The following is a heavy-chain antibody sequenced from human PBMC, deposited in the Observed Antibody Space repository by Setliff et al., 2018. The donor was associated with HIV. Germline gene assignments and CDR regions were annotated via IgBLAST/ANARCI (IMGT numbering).Heavy chain of an antibody. V-gene: IGHV3-7*03. CDR3: ARDGHLYGQPFDY. Sequence: PGESLKISCTASGFTFSASWMTWVRQAPGKGLEWVASIDHFGSEENYVDSVKGRFTISRDNTKNSLHLQLDSLSAEDAAVYFCARDGHLYGQPFDYWGQGALVTVSS. D-gene: IGHD3-10*01. CDR1: GFTFSASW. J-gene: IGHJ4*02. CDR2: IDHFGSEE.